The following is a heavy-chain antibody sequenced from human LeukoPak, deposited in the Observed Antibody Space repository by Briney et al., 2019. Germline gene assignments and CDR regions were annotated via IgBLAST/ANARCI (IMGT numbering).Heavy chain of an antibody. Sequence: PSETLSLTCTVSGGSISSSSYYWGWIRQPPGKGLEWIGSIYYSGSTYYNPSLKSRVTISVDTSKNQFSLKLSSVTAADTAVYYCAGQIGGKVDYWGQGTLVTVSS. CDR1: GGSISSSSYY. J-gene: IGHJ4*02. V-gene: IGHV4-39*01. CDR3: AGQIGGKVDY. D-gene: IGHD3-10*01. CDR2: IYYSGST.